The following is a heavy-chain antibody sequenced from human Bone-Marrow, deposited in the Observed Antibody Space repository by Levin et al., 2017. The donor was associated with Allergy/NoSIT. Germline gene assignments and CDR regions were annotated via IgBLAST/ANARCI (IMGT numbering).Heavy chain of an antibody. CDR1: GGSFSGSY. CDR2: VTHSGST. D-gene: IGHD3-10*01. Sequence: SQTLSLTCAVYGGSFSGSYWSWIRQPPGRGLEWIGEVTHSGSTNYNTSLKSRVTISVDTSKNQFSLKLSSVTAADTALYYCARGTMIRGVFITQSYSYSSALDVWGQGTTVTVSS. V-gene: IGHV4-34*01. J-gene: IGHJ6*02. CDR3: ARGTMIRGVFITQSYSYSSALDV.